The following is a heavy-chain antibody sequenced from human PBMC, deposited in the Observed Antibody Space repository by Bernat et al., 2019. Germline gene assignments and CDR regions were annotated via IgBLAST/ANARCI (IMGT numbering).Heavy chain of an antibody. CDR1: GFTFSSYA. CDR3: AKVRSQWLVNSWQRAAFDI. CDR2: ISGSGGST. Sequence: EVQLVESGGGLVQPGGSLRLSCAASGFTFSSYAMSWVRQAPGKGLEWVSAISGSGGSTYYADSVKGRFTISRDNSKNTLYLQMNSLRAEDTAVYYCAKVRSQWLVNSWQRAAFDIWGQGTMVTVSS. J-gene: IGHJ3*02. V-gene: IGHV3-23*04. D-gene: IGHD6-19*01.